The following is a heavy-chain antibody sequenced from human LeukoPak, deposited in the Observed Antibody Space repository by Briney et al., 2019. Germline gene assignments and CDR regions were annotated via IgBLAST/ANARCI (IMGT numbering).Heavy chain of an antibody. J-gene: IGHJ5*02. Sequence: SETLSLTCAVSGGSISSNSYYWGWIRQPPGKGLEWIGSIYHSGSTYYNPSLKSRVTISVDTSKNQFSLKLSSVTAADTAVYYCARDAYDFWSGYTPNWFDPWGQGTLVTVSS. D-gene: IGHD3-3*01. V-gene: IGHV4-39*07. CDR1: GGSISSNSYY. CDR3: ARDAYDFWSGYTPNWFDP. CDR2: IYHSGST.